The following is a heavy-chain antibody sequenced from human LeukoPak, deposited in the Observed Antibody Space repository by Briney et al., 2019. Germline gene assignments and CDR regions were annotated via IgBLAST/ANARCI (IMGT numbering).Heavy chain of an antibody. V-gene: IGHV4-38-2*02. J-gene: IGHJ4*02. CDR2: IYHSGST. CDR1: GYSISSGCY. D-gene: IGHD3-9*01. Sequence: KPSETLSLTCAVSGYSISSGCYWGWIRQPPGKGLEWIGSIYHSGSTYYNPSLKSRVTISVDTSKNQFSLKLSSVTAADTAVYYCARDYDISTGPSRPDYWGQGTLVTVSS. CDR3: ARDYDISTGPSRPDY.